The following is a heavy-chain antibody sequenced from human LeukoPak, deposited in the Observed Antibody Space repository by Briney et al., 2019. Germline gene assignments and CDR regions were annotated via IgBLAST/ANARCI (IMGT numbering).Heavy chain of an antibody. V-gene: IGHV3-30*09. J-gene: IGHJ4*02. D-gene: IGHD5-18*01. CDR2: ISYDGSNK. CDR1: GFTFSSYA. Sequence: PGRSLRLSCAASGFTFSSYAMRWVRQAPGKGLEWVAVISYDGSNKYYADSVKGRFAISRDNSKNTLYLQMNSLRAEDTAVYYCARGHTAMVGKIDYWGQGTLVTVSS. CDR3: ARGHTAMVGKIDY.